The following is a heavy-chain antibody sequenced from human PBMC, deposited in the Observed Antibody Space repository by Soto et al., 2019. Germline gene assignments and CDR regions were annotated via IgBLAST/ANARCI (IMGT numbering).Heavy chain of an antibody. Sequence: TLSLTCAVSSGSISSSNWWSWVCQPPGKGLEWIGEIYHSGSTNYNPSLKSRVTISVDKSKNQFSLKLSSVTAADTAVYYCARRGRYCSGGSCYSKWGQGTLVTVSS. CDR3: ARRGRYCSGGSCYSK. V-gene: IGHV4-4*02. J-gene: IGHJ4*02. CDR1: SGSISSSNW. D-gene: IGHD2-15*01. CDR2: IYHSGST.